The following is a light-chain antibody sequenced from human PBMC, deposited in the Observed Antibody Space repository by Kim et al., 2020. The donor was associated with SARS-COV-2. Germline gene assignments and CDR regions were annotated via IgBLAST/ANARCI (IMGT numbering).Light chain of an antibody. J-gene: IGLJ3*02. CDR3: NSRDNSGDHVV. V-gene: IGLV3-19*01. CDR2: GKN. Sequence: ALGQTVRITCQGDSLRTYYASWYQQKPGQAPILVIYGKNNRPSGIPDRFSGSSSGNTASLTVTGAQAVDEADYYCNSRDNSGDHVVFGGGTKVTVL. CDR1: SLRTYY.